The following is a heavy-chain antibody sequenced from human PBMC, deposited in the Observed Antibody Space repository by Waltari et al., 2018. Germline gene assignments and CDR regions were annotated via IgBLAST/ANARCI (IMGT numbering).Heavy chain of an antibody. CDR1: GGPISSSSYY. Sequence: QLQLQESGPGLVKPSETLSLTCTVPGGPISSSSYYLGWIRQPPGKGLEWSGSIYYSGSTYYTPSLKSRVTILVDTSKHQFSLKLSSVTAADTAVYYCARSMVRSYDYWGQGTLVTVSS. J-gene: IGHJ4*02. CDR3: ARSMVRSYDY. CDR2: IYYSGST. V-gene: IGHV4-39*07. D-gene: IGHD3-10*01.